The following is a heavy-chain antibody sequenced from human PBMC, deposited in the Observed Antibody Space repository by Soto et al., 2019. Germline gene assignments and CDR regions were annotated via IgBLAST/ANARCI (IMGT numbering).Heavy chain of an antibody. Sequence: SETLSLTCAVSGGSISSGGYSWSWIRQPPGKGLEWIGYIYHSGSTYYNPSLKSRVTISVDRSKNQFSLKLSSVTAADTAVYYCARGDSYGPGPSGYWGQGTLVTVSS. J-gene: IGHJ4*02. CDR3: ARGDSYGPGPSGY. D-gene: IGHD5-18*01. V-gene: IGHV4-30-2*01. CDR2: IYHSGST. CDR1: GGSISSGGYS.